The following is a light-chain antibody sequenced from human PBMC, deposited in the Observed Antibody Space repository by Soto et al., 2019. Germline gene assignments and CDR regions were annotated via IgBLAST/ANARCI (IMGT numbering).Light chain of an antibody. CDR1: QSVSRY. CDR3: QQRSNWLFT. Sequence: EIVLTQSPATLSLSPGGRVTLSCRASQSVSRYLAWYQQKPGQAPRLLIYDISKRATDIPARFSGSGSGTDFTLTISGLEPEDFAVYYCQQRSNWLFTFGPGTKVEIK. CDR2: DIS. J-gene: IGKJ3*01. V-gene: IGKV3-11*01.